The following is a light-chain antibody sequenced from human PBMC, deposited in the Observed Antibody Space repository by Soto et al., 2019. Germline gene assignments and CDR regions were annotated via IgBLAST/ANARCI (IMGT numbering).Light chain of an antibody. Sequence: DIQMTQSPSSLSASAGDSVTITCRASQNIIRYLNWYQQKPGGAPKLLLYAVSSVHTGVPSRFSGSGSGTDFTLTISGLQPEDSATYYCQQAFNTPRTFGQGTKVEIK. CDR3: QQAFNTPRT. J-gene: IGKJ1*01. CDR2: AVS. CDR1: QNIIRY. V-gene: IGKV1-39*01.